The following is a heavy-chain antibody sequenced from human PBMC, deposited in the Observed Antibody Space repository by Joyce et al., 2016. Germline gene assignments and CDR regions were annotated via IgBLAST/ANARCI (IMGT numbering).Heavy chain of an antibody. Sequence: QVQLVESGGGVVQPGRSLRLSCAASGLTLSNYGVHWVRQAPGKGLEWGAVISDDGIYKYYADSVKGRFTISRDNSKNTVFLEMNSRRAEDTAVYYCAKILTATYSSGWFLDYWGQGTLVTVSS. CDR1: GLTLSNYG. CDR3: AKILTATYSSGWFLDY. V-gene: IGHV3-30*18. CDR2: ISDDGIYK. D-gene: IGHD6-25*01. J-gene: IGHJ4*02.